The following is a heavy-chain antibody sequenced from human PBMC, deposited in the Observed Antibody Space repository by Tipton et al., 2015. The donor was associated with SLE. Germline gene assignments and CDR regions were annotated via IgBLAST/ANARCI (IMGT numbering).Heavy chain of an antibody. CDR2: ISWDGGST. CDR3: AKDMSGDYLGYFDY. CDR1: GFTFDDYA. J-gene: IGHJ4*02. V-gene: IGHV3-43D*04. Sequence: SLRLSCAASGFTFDDYAMHWVRQAPGKGLEWVSLISWDGGSTYYADSVKGRFTISRDNSKNSLYLQMNSLRAEDTALYYCAKDMSGDYLGYFDYWGQGTLVTVSS. D-gene: IGHD4-17*01.